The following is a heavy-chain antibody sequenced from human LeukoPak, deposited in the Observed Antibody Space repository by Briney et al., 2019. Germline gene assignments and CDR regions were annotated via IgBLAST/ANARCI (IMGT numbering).Heavy chain of an antibody. CDR3: ARDGGDSSGYYPEYFQH. D-gene: IGHD3-22*01. CDR1: GGSISSGVYY. J-gene: IGHJ1*01. Sequence: PSQTLSLTCTVSGGSISSGVYYWSWIRQHPGKGLEWIGYIYYSGSTYYNPSLKSRVTISVDTSKNQFSLKLSSVTAADTAVYYCARDGGDSSGYYPEYFQHWGQGTLVTVSS. V-gene: IGHV4-31*03. CDR2: IYYSGST.